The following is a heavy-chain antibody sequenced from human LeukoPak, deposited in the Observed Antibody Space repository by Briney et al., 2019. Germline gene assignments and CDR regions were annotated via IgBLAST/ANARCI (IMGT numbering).Heavy chain of an antibody. J-gene: IGHJ3*02. CDR1: GGSVGSAGYS. D-gene: IGHD4-17*01. Sequence: SETLSLTCAVSGGSVGSAGYSWSWIRQPPGRGLECIGYFFHTGNTYYNPSLESRVTISLDRSRNQFSLKLSSVTAADTAVYYCAKFTVTTSGYTFDIWGQGTMVTVSS. CDR3: AKFTVTTSGYTFDI. CDR2: FFHTGNT. V-gene: IGHV4-30-2*01.